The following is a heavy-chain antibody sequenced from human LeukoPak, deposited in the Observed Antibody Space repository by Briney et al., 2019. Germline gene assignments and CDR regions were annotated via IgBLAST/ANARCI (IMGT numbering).Heavy chain of an antibody. CDR2: IIPIFGTA. CDR3: ARGLLDCSSTSCYTDY. CDR1: GGTFSSYA. Sequence: SVKVSCKASGGTFSSYAISWVRQAPGQGLEWMGGIIPIFGTANYAQKSQGRVTITTDESTSTAYMELSSWRSEDTAVYYCARGLLDCSSTSCYTDYWGQATLVTVPS. D-gene: IGHD2-2*02. J-gene: IGHJ4*02. V-gene: IGHV1-69*05.